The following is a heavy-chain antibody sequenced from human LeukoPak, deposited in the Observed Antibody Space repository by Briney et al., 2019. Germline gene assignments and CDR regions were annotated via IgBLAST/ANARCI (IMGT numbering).Heavy chain of an antibody. CDR3: ARDYYDSSGYFVSVWFDP. J-gene: IGHJ5*02. CDR1: GGTFSSYA. CDR2: IIPIFGIA. D-gene: IGHD3-22*01. Sequence: ASVKVSCKASGGTFSSYAISWVRQAPGQGLEWMGRIIPIFGIANYAQKFQGRVTITADKSTSTAYMELSSLRSEDTGVYYCARDYYDSSGYFVSVWFDPWGQGTLVTVSS. V-gene: IGHV1-69*04.